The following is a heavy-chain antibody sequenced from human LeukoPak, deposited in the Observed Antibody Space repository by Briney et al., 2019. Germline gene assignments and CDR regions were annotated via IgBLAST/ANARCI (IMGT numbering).Heavy chain of an antibody. V-gene: IGHV3-21*01. J-gene: IGHJ3*02. CDR3: WTKIQLSSPDAFDI. Sequence: GGSLRLSCAASGFTFSSYSMNWVRQAAGKVLEWDSSISSSSSYIYYADSVKGRFTISRDNSENSLYLQMNSRRADDAAVYYYWTKIQLSSPDAFDIWGQGTMVTVSS. CDR2: ISSSSSYI. D-gene: IGHD5-18*01. CDR1: GFTFSSYS.